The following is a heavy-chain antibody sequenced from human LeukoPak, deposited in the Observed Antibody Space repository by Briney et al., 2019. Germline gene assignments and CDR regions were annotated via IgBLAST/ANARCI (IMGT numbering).Heavy chain of an antibody. J-gene: IGHJ6*03. V-gene: IGHV4-4*07. Sequence: SETLSLTXTASGGTISSYYWSWIRQPAGKGLEWIGRIYTSGSTNYNPSLKSRVTMSVDTSKNQFSLKLSSVTAADTAVYYCAREGSMALMDYYYYMDVWGKGTTVTVSS. CDR1: GGTISSYY. CDR2: IYTSGST. D-gene: IGHD2/OR15-2a*01. CDR3: AREGSMALMDYYYYMDV.